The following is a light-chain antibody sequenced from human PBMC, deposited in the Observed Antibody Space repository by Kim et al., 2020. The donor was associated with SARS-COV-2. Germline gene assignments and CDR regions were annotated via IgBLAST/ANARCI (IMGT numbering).Light chain of an antibody. Sequence: ASVGDRVTITVRASQDIRNDLGWYQQNPGRAPKRLIYGASSLQSGVPSRFSGSGSGTEFTLTISSVQPEDFATYFCLQHSTYPITFGQGTRLEIK. CDR1: QDIRND. CDR3: LQHSTYPIT. V-gene: IGKV1-17*01. J-gene: IGKJ5*01. CDR2: GAS.